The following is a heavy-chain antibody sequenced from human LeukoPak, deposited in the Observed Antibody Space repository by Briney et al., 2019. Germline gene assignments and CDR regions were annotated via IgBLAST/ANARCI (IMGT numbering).Heavy chain of an antibody. J-gene: IGHJ6*02. CDR2: ISANGIGT. D-gene: IGHD2-15*01. Sequence: GGSLRLSCAASGFTFSSYAMDWVRQAPGKGLEFVSGISANGIGTHYANSVKGRFTISRDNSKNTLYLQMGSLRAEDMAVYYCASRSYGMDVWGQGTTVTVSS. CDR1: GFTFSSYA. V-gene: IGHV3-64*01. CDR3: ASRSYGMDV.